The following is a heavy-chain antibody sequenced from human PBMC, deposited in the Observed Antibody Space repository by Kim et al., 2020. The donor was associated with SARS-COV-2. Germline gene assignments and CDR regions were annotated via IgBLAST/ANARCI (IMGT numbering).Heavy chain of an antibody. Sequence: ASVKVSCKTSGYTFINYGITWVRQAPGQGLEWIGWISGYNADISYAQNVQGRVTLTIDTSTTTAYMDLRSLRSDDTAVYYCARGSIWGSTWQRALDSWGQGTLVTVSS. V-gene: IGHV1-18*01. CDR2: ISGYNADI. J-gene: IGHJ4*02. D-gene: IGHD5-12*01. CDR3: ARGSIWGSTWQRALDS. CDR1: GYTFINYG.